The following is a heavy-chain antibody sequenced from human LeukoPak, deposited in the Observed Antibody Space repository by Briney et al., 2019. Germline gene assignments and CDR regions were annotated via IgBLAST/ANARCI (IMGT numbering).Heavy chain of an antibody. CDR1: GYTFTGYY. D-gene: IGHD5-12*01. CDR3: AREMRSGYGWFAP. V-gene: IGHV1-2*02. CDR2: INPNSGGT. Sequence: GASVKVSCKASGYTFTGYYMHWVRQAPGQGLEWMGWINPNSGGTNYAQKFQGRVTMTRDTSISTAYMELSRLRSDDTAVYYCAREMRSGYGWFAPWGQGTLVTVSS. J-gene: IGHJ5*02.